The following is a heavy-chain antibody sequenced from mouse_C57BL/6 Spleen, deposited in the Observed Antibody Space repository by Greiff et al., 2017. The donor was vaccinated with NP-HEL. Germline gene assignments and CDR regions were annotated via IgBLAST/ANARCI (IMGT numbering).Heavy chain of an antibody. V-gene: IGHV1-85*01. J-gene: IGHJ2*01. D-gene: IGHD2-3*01. CDR1: GYTFTSYD. Sequence: VQLQQSGPELVKPGASVKLSCKASGYTFTSYDINWVKQRPGQGLEWIGWIYPRDGSTKYNGKLKGKATLTVDTSTSTAYLELHSLTSEDSAVYFCARRDDGYYVPYYFDYWGQGTTLTVSS. CDR3: ARRDDGYYVPYYFDY. CDR2: IYPRDGST.